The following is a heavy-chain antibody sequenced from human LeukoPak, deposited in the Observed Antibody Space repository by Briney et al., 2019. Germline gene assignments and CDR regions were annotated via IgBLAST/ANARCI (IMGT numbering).Heavy chain of an antibody. CDR2: TYYRSKWYN. Sequence: SQTLSLTCAISGDSVSSNSAAWNWIRQSPSRGLEWLGRTYYRSKWYNDYAVSVKSRITINPDTSKNQFSLKLSSVTAADTAVYYCARGGGITMVRGVSRPDNFDYWGQGTLVTVFS. V-gene: IGHV6-1*01. J-gene: IGHJ4*02. CDR1: GDSVSSNSAA. D-gene: IGHD3-10*01. CDR3: ARGGGITMVRGVSRPDNFDY.